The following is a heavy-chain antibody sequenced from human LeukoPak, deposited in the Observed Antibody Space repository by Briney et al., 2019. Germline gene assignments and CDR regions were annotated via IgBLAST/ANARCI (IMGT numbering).Heavy chain of an antibody. J-gene: IGHJ4*02. CDR2: IWYDGSNK. CDR1: GFTFSSYG. Sequence: GVSLRLSCAASGFTFSSYGMHWVRQAPGKGLEWVAVIWYDGSNKYYADSVKGRFTISRDNSKNTLYLQMNSLRAEDTAVYYCARDLYYYDSRVFDYWGQGTLVTVSS. V-gene: IGHV3-33*01. CDR3: ARDLYYYDSRVFDY. D-gene: IGHD3-22*01.